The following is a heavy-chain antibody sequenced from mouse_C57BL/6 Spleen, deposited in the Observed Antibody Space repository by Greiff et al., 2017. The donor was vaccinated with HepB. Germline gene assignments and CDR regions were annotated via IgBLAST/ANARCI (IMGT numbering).Heavy chain of an antibody. Sequence: QVQLQQPGAELVRPGSSVKLSCKASGYTFTSYWMHWVKQRPIQGLEWIGNIDPSDSETHYNQKFKDKATLTVDKSSSTAYMQLSSLTSEDSAVYYCARGDYDGYYVGFAYWGQGTLVTVSA. J-gene: IGHJ3*01. D-gene: IGHD2-3*01. CDR1: GYTFTSYW. CDR2: IDPSDSET. CDR3: ARGDYDGYYVGFAY. V-gene: IGHV1-52*01.